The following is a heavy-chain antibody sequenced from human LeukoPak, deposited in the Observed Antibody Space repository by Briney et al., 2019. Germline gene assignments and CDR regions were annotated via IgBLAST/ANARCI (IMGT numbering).Heavy chain of an antibody. J-gene: IGHJ4*02. CDR3: QGAYSGSYC. V-gene: IGHV3-7*01. CDR2: IKPDGSEK. CDR1: GFTFSDYY. D-gene: IGHD1-26*01. Sequence: PGGSLRLSCAASGFTFSDYYMSWIRQAPGKGLEWVANIKPDGSEKYYVDSVKGRFTISRDNAKNSLYLQMNSLRAEDTAVYYCQGAYSGSYCWGQGTLVTVSS.